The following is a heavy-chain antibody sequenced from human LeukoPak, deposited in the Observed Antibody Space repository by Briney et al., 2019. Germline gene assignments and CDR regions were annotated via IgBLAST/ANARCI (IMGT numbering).Heavy chain of an antibody. J-gene: IGHJ5*02. CDR3: ARAVGRNWFDP. D-gene: IGHD6-19*01. V-gene: IGHV1-46*01. Sequence: ASVKVSCKASGYTFTSYYMHWVRQAPGQGLEWMGIINPSGGSTSYAQKFQGRVTMTRDTSTSTVYMELSSLGSEDTAVYYCARAVGRNWFDPWGQGTLVTVSS. CDR2: INPSGGST. CDR1: GYTFTSYY.